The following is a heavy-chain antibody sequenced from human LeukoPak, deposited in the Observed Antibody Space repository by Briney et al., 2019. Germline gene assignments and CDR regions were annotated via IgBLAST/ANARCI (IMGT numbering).Heavy chain of an antibody. Sequence: SETLSLTCTVSGGSITNYYWSWIRQPPGKGLEWIGYIYYSGSISYNPSLKSRVTISVDTSKKKFSLKLSSVTAADTAVYYCAVGPGHYYDSSGYYFLDYWGQGTLITVSS. CDR1: GGSITNYY. D-gene: IGHD3-22*01. CDR2: IYYSGSI. J-gene: IGHJ4*02. V-gene: IGHV4-59*01. CDR3: AVGPGHYYDSSGYYFLDY.